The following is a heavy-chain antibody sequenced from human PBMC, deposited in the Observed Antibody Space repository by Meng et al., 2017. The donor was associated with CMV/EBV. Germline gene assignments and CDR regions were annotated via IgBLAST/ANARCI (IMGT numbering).Heavy chain of an antibody. V-gene: IGHV3-74*03. CDR1: GFTFSHYW. D-gene: IGHD7-27*01. Sequence: VQLVASGGGLVQPGGSLRLSCEDSGFTFSHYWMHWVRQVPGEGPVWVSRINTDGSFTSYADSVKGRFTISRDNAKNTLYLHMHGLRVDDSAVYYCGRDLTGERDQWGQGTLVTVSS. CDR3: GRDLTGERDQ. J-gene: IGHJ4*02. CDR2: INTDGSFT.